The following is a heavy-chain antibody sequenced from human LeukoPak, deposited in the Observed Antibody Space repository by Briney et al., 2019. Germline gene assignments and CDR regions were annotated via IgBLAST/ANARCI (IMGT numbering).Heavy chain of an antibody. Sequence: GASVKVSCKASGYTFTSYGISWVRQAPGQGLEWMGWISAYNGNTNYAQKLQGRVTMTTDTSTSTVYMELSSLRSEDTAVYYCARELITGTTVSDYWGQGTLVTVSS. D-gene: IGHD1-7*01. J-gene: IGHJ4*02. CDR1: GYTFTSYG. CDR3: ARELITGTTVSDY. V-gene: IGHV1-18*01. CDR2: ISAYNGNT.